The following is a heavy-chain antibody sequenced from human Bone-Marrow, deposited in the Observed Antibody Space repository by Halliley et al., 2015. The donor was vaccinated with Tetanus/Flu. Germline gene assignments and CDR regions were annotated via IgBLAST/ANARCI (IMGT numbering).Heavy chain of an antibody. CDR1: GGSVNSGTYY. J-gene: IGHJ5*01. Sequence: LRLSCGVSGGSVNSGTYYWNWIRQRPGKGLEWIGYIYYGGNALDNPSLKTRVNISLDTSKNQISLSLTSVSAADTAVYYCAREGYHAGTFYCVSRVHGTLVAVSS. V-gene: IGHV4-31*02. D-gene: IGHD3-10*01. CDR2: IYYGGNA. CDR3: AREGYHAGTFYCVS.